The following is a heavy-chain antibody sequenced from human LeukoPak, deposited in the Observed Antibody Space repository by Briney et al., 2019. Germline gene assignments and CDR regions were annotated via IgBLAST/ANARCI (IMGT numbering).Heavy chain of an antibody. Sequence: GASVKVSCKASGYTFTSYGISWVRQTPGQGLEWMGWISAYNGNTNYAQKLQGRVTMTTDTSTSTAYMELRSLRSDDTAVYYFARDCSSTSCYLAGAKIIWGQGTLVTVSS. CDR3: ARDCSSTSCYLAGAKII. CDR1: GYTFTSYG. J-gene: IGHJ4*02. CDR2: ISAYNGNT. V-gene: IGHV1-18*01. D-gene: IGHD2-2*01.